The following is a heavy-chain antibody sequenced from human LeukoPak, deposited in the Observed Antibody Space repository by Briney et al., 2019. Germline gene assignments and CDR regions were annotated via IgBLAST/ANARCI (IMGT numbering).Heavy chain of an antibody. D-gene: IGHD3-22*01. J-gene: IGHJ4*02. CDR2: ISYNGGNK. CDR3: AKDLTYYYDSSGYNYGLDY. Sequence: GRPLRLSCAPSGFTFSSNGMHAVRQAPRKRLEWGAVISYNGGNKYYTDSVKGRFTISRDNSKNTLYLQMNSLRAEDTAVYYCAKDLTYYYDSSGYNYGLDYWGQGTLVTVSS. CDR1: GFTFSSNG. V-gene: IGHV3-30*18.